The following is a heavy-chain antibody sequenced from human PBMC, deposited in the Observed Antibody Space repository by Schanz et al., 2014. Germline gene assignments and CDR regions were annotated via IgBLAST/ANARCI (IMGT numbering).Heavy chain of an antibody. V-gene: IGHV4-28*03. CDR1: RHSFSSSNW. D-gene: IGHD4-17*01. CDR2: IYYSGST. Sequence: QVQLQESGPGLVKPSETLSLTCVVSRHSFSSSNWWGWIRQPPGKGLEWIGYIYYSGSTYYNPSLKSRVTISVDTSKNQFSLNLSSATAADTAVYYCARDRGHGDLPGDIWGQGTMVTVSS. J-gene: IGHJ3*02. CDR3: ARDRGHGDLPGDI.